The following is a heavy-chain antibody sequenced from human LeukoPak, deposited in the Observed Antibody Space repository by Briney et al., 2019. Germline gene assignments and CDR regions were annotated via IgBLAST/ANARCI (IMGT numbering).Heavy chain of an antibody. J-gene: IGHJ4*02. D-gene: IGHD5-12*01. V-gene: IGHV1-2*02. Sequence: GASVKVSCKASVYTFTDYYINWVRQAPGQGLEWMGWINPNSCGTNYAQKIQGRVTMTRDTSISTVYVELNGLTSEDTAVYYCARVPDIAADYWGQGTLVTVSS. CDR1: VYTFTDYY. CDR2: INPNSCGT. CDR3: ARVPDIAADY.